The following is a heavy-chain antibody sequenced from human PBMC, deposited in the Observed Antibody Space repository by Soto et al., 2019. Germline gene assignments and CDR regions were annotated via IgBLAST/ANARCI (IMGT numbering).Heavy chain of an antibody. CDR2: INPNSGGT. CDR1: GYTFTGYY. J-gene: IGHJ5*02. CDR3: ARTIAAAGSFWFDP. Sequence: GASVKVSCKASGYTFTGYYMHWVRQAPGQGLEWMGWINPNSGGTNYAQKFRGWVTMTRDTSISTAYMELSRLRSDDTAVYYCARTIAAAGSFWFDPWGQGTLVTVSS. V-gene: IGHV1-2*04. D-gene: IGHD6-13*01.